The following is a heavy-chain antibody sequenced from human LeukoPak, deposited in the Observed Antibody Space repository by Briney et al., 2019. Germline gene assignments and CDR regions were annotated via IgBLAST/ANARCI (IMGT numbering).Heavy chain of an antibody. CDR2: IRYDGSNK. V-gene: IGHV3-30*02. J-gene: IGHJ6*03. Sequence: GGSLRLSCAASGFTFSSYGMHWVRQAPGKGLEWVAFIRYDGSNKYYADSVKGRFTISRDNSKNTLYLQMNSLRAEDTAVYYCAREDSSSWYFGYYYYYYMDVWGKGTTVTVSS. D-gene: IGHD6-13*01. CDR3: AREDSSSWYFGYYYYYYMDV. CDR1: GFTFSSYG.